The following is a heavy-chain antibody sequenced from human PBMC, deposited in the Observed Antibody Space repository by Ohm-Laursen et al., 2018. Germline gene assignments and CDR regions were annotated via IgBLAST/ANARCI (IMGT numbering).Heavy chain of an antibody. D-gene: IGHD2-8*01. V-gene: IGHV3-23*01. Sequence: GQTLSLTCAASGFTFSSYAMSWVRQAPGKGLEWVSAISGSGGSTYYADSVKGRFTISRDNSKNTLYLQMNSLRAEDTAVYYCAKEDIVLMVYASFDYWGQGTLVTVSS. J-gene: IGHJ4*02. CDR2: ISGSGGST. CDR3: AKEDIVLMVYASFDY. CDR1: GFTFSSYA.